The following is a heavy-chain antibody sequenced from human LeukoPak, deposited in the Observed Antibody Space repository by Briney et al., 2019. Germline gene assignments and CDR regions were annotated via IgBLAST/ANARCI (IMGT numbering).Heavy chain of an antibody. D-gene: IGHD3-9*01. CDR2: ISSSSSYI. J-gene: IGHJ4*02. CDR3: ATLTGYYNVAVDY. V-gene: IGHV3-21*01. CDR1: GFTFSIYS. Sequence: GGSLRLSCAASGFTFSIYSMNWVRQAPGEGLEWVSSISSSSSYIYYADSVKGRFTISRDNAKNSLYLQMNSLRAEDTAVYYCATLTGYYNVAVDYWGQGTLVTVSS.